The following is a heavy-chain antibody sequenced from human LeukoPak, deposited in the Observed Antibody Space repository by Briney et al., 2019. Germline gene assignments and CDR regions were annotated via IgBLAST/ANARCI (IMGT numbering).Heavy chain of an antibody. CDR3: ARIGEGHYYDSSHNGDGY. D-gene: IGHD3-22*01. CDR1: GYTFTSYG. J-gene: IGHJ4*02. Sequence: GASVKVSCKASGYTFTSYGISWVRQAPGQGLEWMGWISAYDGNTNYAQKLQGRVTMTTHTSTSTAYMELRSLRSDDTAGYYCARIGEGHYYDSSHNGDGYWGQGTLVTVSS. CDR2: ISAYDGNT. V-gene: IGHV1-18*01.